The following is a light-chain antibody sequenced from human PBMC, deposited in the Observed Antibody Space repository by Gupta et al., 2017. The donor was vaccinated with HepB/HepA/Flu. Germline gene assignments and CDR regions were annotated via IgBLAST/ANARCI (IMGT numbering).Light chain of an antibody. Sequence: DIEMTQSPSTLSASVGDTVPITRRASQSISSSLAWYQQRPGRPPKLLMYKASSLESGVPLRFSGSGSGTEFTLTISSLQPDDFATYYCQQYDRYSWTFGQGTKVE. V-gene: IGKV1-5*03. CDR1: QSISSS. J-gene: IGKJ1*01. CDR3: QQYDRYSWT. CDR2: KAS.